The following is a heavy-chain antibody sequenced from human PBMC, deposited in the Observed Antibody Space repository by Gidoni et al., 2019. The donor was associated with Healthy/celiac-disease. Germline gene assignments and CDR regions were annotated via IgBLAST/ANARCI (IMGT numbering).Heavy chain of an antibody. V-gene: IGHV3-9*01. CDR1: GFPFDDYA. CDR2: ISWSSGTI. J-gene: IGHJ3*02. D-gene: IGHD1-26*01. Sequence: DVQLVESGGTLVQPGRSLRLSCAASGFPFDDYAMHWVRQAPGKGLEWVSGISWSSGTIGYADSVKGRFTISRDNAKNSLYLQMNSLRAEDTAFYYCAKGYSGSYFVAFDIWGQGTMVTVSS. CDR3: AKGYSGSYFVAFDI.